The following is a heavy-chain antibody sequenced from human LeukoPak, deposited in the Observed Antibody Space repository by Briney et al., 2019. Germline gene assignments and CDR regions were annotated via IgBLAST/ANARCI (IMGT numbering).Heavy chain of an antibody. D-gene: IGHD1-26*01. V-gene: IGHV4-61*02. CDR1: GGSISSGSYY. CDR3: ARDRPLSGSYYGFDY. CDR2: IYTSGST. J-gene: IGHJ4*02. Sequence: SETLSLTCTVSGGSISSGSYYWSWIRQPAGKGLEWIGRIYTSGSTNYNPSLKSRVTISVDTSKHQFSLKLSSVTAADTAVYYCARDRPLSGSYYGFDYWGQGTLVTVSS.